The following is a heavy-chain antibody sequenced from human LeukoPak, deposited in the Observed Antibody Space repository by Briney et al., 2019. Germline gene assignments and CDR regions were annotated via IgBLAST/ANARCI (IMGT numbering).Heavy chain of an antibody. Sequence: GGSLRLSCEVSGLKFSDYWMHWVRQAPGQVLVWVSRINSDGSSTSYADSVKGRFTISRDNAKNTLYLQMNSLRAEDTAVYYCAREGFGVPVYWGQGTLVTVSS. CDR3: AREGFGVPVY. V-gene: IGHV3-74*01. CDR2: INSDGSST. J-gene: IGHJ4*02. D-gene: IGHD2-8*01. CDR1: GLKFSDYW.